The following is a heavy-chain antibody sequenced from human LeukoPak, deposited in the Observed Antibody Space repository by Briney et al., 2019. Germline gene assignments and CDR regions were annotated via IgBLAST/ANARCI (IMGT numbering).Heavy chain of an antibody. D-gene: IGHD3-22*01. J-gene: IGHJ4*02. CDR3: ARVRGYYDSSGYSRFDY. CDR1: GYTFTSYG. V-gene: IGHV1-18*01. Sequence: GASVKVSCKASGYTFTSYGISWVRQAPGQGLEWMGWISAYNGNTNYAQKLQGRVTMTTDTSTSTAYMELRSLRSDDTAVYYCARVRGYYDSSGYSRFDYWGQGTLATVSS. CDR2: ISAYNGNT.